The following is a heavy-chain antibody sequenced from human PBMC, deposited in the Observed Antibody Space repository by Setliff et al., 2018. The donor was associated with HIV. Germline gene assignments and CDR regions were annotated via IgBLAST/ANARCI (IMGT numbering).Heavy chain of an antibody. Sequence: SETLSLTCTVPGDSMGDYYWSWLRQPAGKGLEWIGRIFPSGTTDYNPSLKSRVTMSIDTSKDQFSLNLKSVTAADTAAYFCARDRSNYGSGSSAYNWFDPWGQGNQVTVSS. J-gene: IGHJ5*02. D-gene: IGHD3-10*01. CDR1: GDSMGDYY. V-gene: IGHV4-4*07. CDR2: IFPSGTT. CDR3: ARDRSNYGSGSSAYNWFDP.